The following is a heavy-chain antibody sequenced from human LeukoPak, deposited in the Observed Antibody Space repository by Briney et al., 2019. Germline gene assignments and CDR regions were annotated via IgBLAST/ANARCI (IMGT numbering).Heavy chain of an antibody. Sequence: PSETLSLSCTVSGGSISSYYWNWIRQSPGKGLEWIGYIYYSGSTNYNPSLKSRVTISVDTSKNQFSLKLSSVTAADTAVYYCARGGSGWDPTTYYFDYWGQGTLVTVSS. J-gene: IGHJ4*02. CDR1: GGSISSYY. CDR3: ARGGSGWDPTTYYFDY. D-gene: IGHD6-19*01. CDR2: IYYSGST. V-gene: IGHV4-59*01.